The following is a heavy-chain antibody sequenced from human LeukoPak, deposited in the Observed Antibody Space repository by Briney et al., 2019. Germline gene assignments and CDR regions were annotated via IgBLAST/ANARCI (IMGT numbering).Heavy chain of an antibody. CDR2: ISYDESII. CDR3: AKGYRNHLLILLDS. D-gene: IGHD3-16*01. Sequence: GRSLRLSCAASGFPFSSFGLHWVRQAPGKGLEWVALISYDESIIYYADSVKGRFTISRDNTKNLLFLQVNSLRLEDTAVYFCAKGYRNHLLILLDSWGQGTLVTVSS. CDR1: GFPFSSFG. V-gene: IGHV3-30*18. J-gene: IGHJ5*01.